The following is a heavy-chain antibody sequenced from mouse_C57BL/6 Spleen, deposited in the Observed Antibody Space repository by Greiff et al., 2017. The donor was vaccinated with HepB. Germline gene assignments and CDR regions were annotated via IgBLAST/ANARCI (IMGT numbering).Heavy chain of an antibody. Sequence: QVQLQQPGAELVKPGASVKLSCKASGYTFTSYWMHWVKQRPGQGLEWIGMIHPNSGSTNYNEKFKSKATLTVDKSSSTAYMQLSSLTSEDSAVYDCARSELTGTRFAYWGQGTLVTVSA. V-gene: IGHV1-64*01. CDR2: IHPNSGST. CDR3: ARSELTGTRFAY. D-gene: IGHD4-1*01. J-gene: IGHJ3*01. CDR1: GYTFTSYW.